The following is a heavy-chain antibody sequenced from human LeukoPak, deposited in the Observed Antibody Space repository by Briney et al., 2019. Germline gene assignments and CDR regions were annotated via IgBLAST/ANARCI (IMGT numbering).Heavy chain of an antibody. CDR1: GGSFSGYY. V-gene: IGHV4-34*01. CDR2: IDQSGTT. J-gene: IGHJ4*02. CDR3: ARRYCSGGSCYFDY. Sequence: TSETLSLTCVVYGGSFSGYYWSWIRQPPGKGLEWIGEIDQSGTTNYNPSLKSRVTISVDTSKNQFSLKLSSVTAADTAVYYCARRYCSGGSCYFDYWGQGTLVTVSS. D-gene: IGHD2-15*01.